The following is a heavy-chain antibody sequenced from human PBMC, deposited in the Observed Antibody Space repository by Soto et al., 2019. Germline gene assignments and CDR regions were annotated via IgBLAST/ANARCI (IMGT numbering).Heavy chain of an antibody. CDR2: ISAYNGNT. J-gene: IGHJ6*02. V-gene: IGHV1-18*03. CDR1: GYTFTSYG. Sequence: QVQLVQSGAEVKKPGASVKVSCKASGYTFTSYGISWVRQAPGQGLEWMGWISAYNGNTNYAQKLQGRVTMTTDTSTSTAYMELRSLRSDDMAVYYCARVETYYDILTGAPTRYYGMDVWGQGTTVTVSS. CDR3: ARVETYYDILTGAPTRYYGMDV. D-gene: IGHD3-9*01.